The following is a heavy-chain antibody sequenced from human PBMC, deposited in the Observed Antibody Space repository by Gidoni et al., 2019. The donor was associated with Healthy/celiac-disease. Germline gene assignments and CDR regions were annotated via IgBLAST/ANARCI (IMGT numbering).Heavy chain of an antibody. CDR3: ARGHRGELLPYNWFDP. Sequence: QVQLQESGPGLVKSSGTLSLTCAVSGGSISRSNWWSWVRQPPGKGLEWIGEIYHSGSTNYNPSLKRRVTISVDKSKNQFSLKLSSVTAADTAVYYCARGHRGELLPYNWFDPWGQGTLVTVSS. V-gene: IGHV4-4*02. D-gene: IGHD1-26*01. CDR1: GGSISRSNW. CDR2: IYHSGST. J-gene: IGHJ5*02.